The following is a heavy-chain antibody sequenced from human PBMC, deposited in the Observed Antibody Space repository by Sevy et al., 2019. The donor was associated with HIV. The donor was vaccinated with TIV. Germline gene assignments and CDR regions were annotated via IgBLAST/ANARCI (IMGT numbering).Heavy chain of an antibody. CDR3: ARDLRPNHWYFDV. Sequence: GGSLRLSCAASGFTFTNYAMHWIRQAPGKGLEWVAIISYDGSSEYYADSVKGRFTISRDNSKNTLYLQMNSLRPDDTAVYYCARDLRPNHWYFDVWGRGTLVTVSS. J-gene: IGHJ2*01. CDR2: ISYDGSSE. CDR1: GFTFTNYA. V-gene: IGHV3-30-3*01.